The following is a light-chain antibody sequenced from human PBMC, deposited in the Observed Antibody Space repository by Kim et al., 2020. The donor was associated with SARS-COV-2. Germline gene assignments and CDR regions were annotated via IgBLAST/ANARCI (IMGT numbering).Light chain of an antibody. CDR1: QTLRSSS. CDR2: GAF. V-gene: IGKV3-20*01. CDR3: QQYGGSPT. J-gene: IGKJ1*01. Sequence: LSPGERATLSCRASQTLRSSSLVWYQQKPGQAPRLLIYGAFSRATGISDRFSGSGSGTEFTLTISRLEPEDSAVYYCQQYGGSPTFGQGTKVDIK.